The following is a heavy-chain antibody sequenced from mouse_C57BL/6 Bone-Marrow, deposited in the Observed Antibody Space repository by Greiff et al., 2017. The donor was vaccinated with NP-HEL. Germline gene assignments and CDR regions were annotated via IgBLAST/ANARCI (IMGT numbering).Heavy chain of an antibody. CDR2: IDPSDSYT. D-gene: IGHD1-1*01. Sequence: QVQLQQPGAELVMPGASVKLSYKASGYTFTSYWMHWVKQRPGQGLEWIGEIDPSDSYTNYNQKFKGKSTLTVDKSSSTAYMQLSSLTSEDSAVYYCVRSSPSWFAYWGQGTLVTVSA. J-gene: IGHJ3*01. CDR1: GYTFTSYW. V-gene: IGHV1-69*01. CDR3: VRSSPSWFAY.